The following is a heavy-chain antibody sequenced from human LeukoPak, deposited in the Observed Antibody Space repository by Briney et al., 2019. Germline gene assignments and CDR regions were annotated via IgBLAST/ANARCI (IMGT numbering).Heavy chain of an antibody. CDR1: GFTFSNAW. Sequence: GGSLRLSCAASGFTFSNAWMNWVRQAPGKGLEWVGRIKSKSDGGTTDYVAPVKGRFTISRDDSENTMYMQMNSLKTEDTAVYYCSSGRSPAQWGQGNLVTVSS. CDR2: IKSKSDGGTT. J-gene: IGHJ4*02. V-gene: IGHV3-15*01. CDR3: SSGRSPAQ. D-gene: IGHD6-6*01.